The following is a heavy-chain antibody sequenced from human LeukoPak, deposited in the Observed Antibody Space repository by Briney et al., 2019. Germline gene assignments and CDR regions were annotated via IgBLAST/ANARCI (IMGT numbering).Heavy chain of an antibody. CDR2: IRYDGSNK. CDR3: AKDSDYDILTGYYNPFDY. CDR1: GFTFSSYG. D-gene: IGHD3-9*01. V-gene: IGHV3-30*02. Sequence: QPGGSLRLSCAAPGFTFSSYGRHWVRQAPGKGLEWVAFIRYDGSNKYYADSVKGRFTISRDNSKSTLYLQMNSLRAEDTAVYYCAKDSDYDILTGYYNPFDYWGQGTLVTVSS. J-gene: IGHJ4*02.